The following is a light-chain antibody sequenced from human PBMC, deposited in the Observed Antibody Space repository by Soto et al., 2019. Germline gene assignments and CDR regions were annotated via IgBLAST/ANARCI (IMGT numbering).Light chain of an antibody. CDR1: QGIRND. CDR3: LQDNSYPWT. J-gene: IGKJ1*01. V-gene: IGKV1-6*01. CDR2: GAS. Sequence: AIQMTQSPSSLSASVGDRVTITCRASQGIRNDLGWYQQKPGKAPKLLIYGASSLQSGVPSRFSGSGSGTDFTLTIDSLQPEEFATYYCLQDNSYPWTFGQGTKVEIQ.